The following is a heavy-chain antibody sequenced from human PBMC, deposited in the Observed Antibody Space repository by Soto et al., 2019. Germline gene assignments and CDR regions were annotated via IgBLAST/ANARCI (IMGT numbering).Heavy chain of an antibody. Sequence: GGSLSRSCAASGFTFSNALMTWVRQAPGKGLEWVGRIKSKSDGATTDYAAPVRGRFIISRDDSKNTLYLQMNSLKTEDTAVYYCTTGLTIFGVVIDPWGQGTLVTVSS. J-gene: IGHJ5*02. CDR3: TTGLTIFGVVIDP. CDR2: IKSKSDGATT. D-gene: IGHD3-3*01. CDR1: GFTFSNAL. V-gene: IGHV3-15*01.